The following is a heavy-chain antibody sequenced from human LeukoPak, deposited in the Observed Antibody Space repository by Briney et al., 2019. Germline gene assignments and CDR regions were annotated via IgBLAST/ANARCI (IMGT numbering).Heavy chain of an antibody. D-gene: IGHD2-2*01. CDR2: ISGSGSTI. CDR1: GFTFSSYW. J-gene: IGHJ3*02. Sequence: GGSLRLSCAASGFTFSSYWMSWVRQAPGKGLEWVSYISGSGSTIYYTDSVKGRFTISRDNAKNSLYLQMNSLRAEDTAVYYCARDMRFRPPYAFDIWGQGTMVTVSS. V-gene: IGHV3-48*04. CDR3: ARDMRFRPPYAFDI.